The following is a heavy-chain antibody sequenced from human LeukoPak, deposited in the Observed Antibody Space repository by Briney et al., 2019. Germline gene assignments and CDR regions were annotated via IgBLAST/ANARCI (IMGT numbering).Heavy chain of an antibody. Sequence: QPGRSLRLSCAASGFTFSSYAMHWVRQAPGKGLEWAAVISYDGSNKYYADSVKGRFTISRDNSKNTLYLQMNSLRAEDTAVYYCARELAYCGGDCYSYGYWGQGTLVTVSS. CDR2: ISYDGSNK. J-gene: IGHJ4*02. CDR3: ARELAYCGGDCYSYGY. D-gene: IGHD2-21*02. CDR1: GFTFSSYA. V-gene: IGHV3-30-3*01.